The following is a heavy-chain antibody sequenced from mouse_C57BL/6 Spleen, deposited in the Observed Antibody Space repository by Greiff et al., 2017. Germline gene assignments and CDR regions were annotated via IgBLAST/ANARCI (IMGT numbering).Heavy chain of an antibody. CDR3: ARMGKPSFDY. CDR2: INPNNGGT. CDR1: GYTFTDYY. V-gene: IGHV1-26*01. Sequence: EVQLQQSGPELVKPGASVKISCKASGYTFTDYYMNWVKQSHGKSLEWIGDINPNNGGTSYNQKFKGKATLTVDKSSSTAYMELRSLTSEDSAVYYCARMGKPSFDYWGQGTTLTVSS. J-gene: IGHJ2*01.